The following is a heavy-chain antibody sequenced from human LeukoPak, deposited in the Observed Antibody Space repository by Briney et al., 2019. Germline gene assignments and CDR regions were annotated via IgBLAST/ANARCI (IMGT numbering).Heavy chain of an antibody. V-gene: IGHV3-30*18. CDR2: ISYDGSNT. D-gene: IGHD6-19*01. CDR1: GFTFSSYG. Sequence: GGSLRLSCAASGFTFSSYGMQWVRQAPGKGLEWVAVISYDGSNTYCADSVKGRFTISRDNSKNTLYLQMNSLRVEDTAVYHCAKDLEPYTSGWYGDYWGQGTLVTVSS. J-gene: IGHJ4*02. CDR3: AKDLEPYTSGWYGDY.